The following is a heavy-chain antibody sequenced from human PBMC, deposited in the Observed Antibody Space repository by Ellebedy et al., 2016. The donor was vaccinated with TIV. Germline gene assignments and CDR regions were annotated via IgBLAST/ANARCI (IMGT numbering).Heavy chain of an antibody. D-gene: IGHD1-1*01. CDR1: GFSVRSNY. CDR3: AGASLYNRGDH. CDR2: LYPDGRP. V-gene: IGHV3-53*01. J-gene: IGHJ4*02. Sequence: GGSLRLXXAASGFSVRSNYVNWVRQAPGKGLEWVSILYPDGRPFYAGSVKGRFTISRDNSKNTLSLQMDSLRVEDTAVYFCAGASLYNRGDHWGQGTLATVSA.